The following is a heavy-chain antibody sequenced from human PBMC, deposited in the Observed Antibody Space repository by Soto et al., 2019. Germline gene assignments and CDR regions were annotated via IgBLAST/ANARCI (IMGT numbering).Heavy chain of an antibody. V-gene: IGHV5-10-1*01. CDR2: IDPSDSQT. J-gene: IGHJ4*02. CDR1: GYSFAGYW. CDR3: ARHSKRTFFDL. Sequence: PGESLKISCKGSGYSFAGYWITWVRQKPGKGLEWMGRIDPSDSQTYYSPSFRGHVTISVTKSITTVFLQWSSLRASDTAMYYCARHSKRTFFDLWGQGTPVTVSS.